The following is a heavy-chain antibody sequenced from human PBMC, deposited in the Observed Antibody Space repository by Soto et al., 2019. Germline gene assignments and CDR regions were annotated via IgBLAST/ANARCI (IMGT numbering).Heavy chain of an antibody. Sequence: EVQLVESGGGLVKPGGSLRLSCAASGFPFSTYNMNWVRQAPGKGLEWVSSISSSSNYIYYADSVKGRFTISRDNAKNSLYLQMNCRRAGDTAVYYWARDIGTGAVEGYCSSTRCYQGGFDYWGQGTLVTVSS. D-gene: IGHD2-2*01. J-gene: IGHJ4*02. CDR3: ARDIGTGAVEGYCSSTRCYQGGFDY. CDR1: GFPFSTYN. V-gene: IGHV3-21*01. CDR2: ISSSSNYI.